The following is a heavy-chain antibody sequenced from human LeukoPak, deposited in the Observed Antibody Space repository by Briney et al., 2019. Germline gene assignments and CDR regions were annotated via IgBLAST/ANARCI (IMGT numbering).Heavy chain of an antibody. V-gene: IGHV3-23*01. CDR1: GFTFSTYG. Sequence: GGSLRRSCAAAGFTFSTYGMSWVRQAPGKGLEWVSAISGSGGRTYYADSVKGRFTISRDNSKNTLYLQMNSLRAEDTAVYYCAKGPCSSGWNDAFDIWGQGTMVSVSS. J-gene: IGHJ3*02. CDR2: ISGSGGRT. D-gene: IGHD6-19*01. CDR3: AKGPCSSGWNDAFDI.